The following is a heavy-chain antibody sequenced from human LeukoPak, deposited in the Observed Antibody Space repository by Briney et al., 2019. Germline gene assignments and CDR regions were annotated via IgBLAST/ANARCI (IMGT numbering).Heavy chain of an antibody. CDR1: GFTFSSYS. Sequence: GGSLRLSCAASGFTFSSYSMNWVRQAPGKGLEWVSNISSSSSTIYYADSVKGRFTISRDNAKNSLYLQMNSLRAEDTAVYYCARGGMTRDAFDIWGQGTMVTVSS. V-gene: IGHV3-48*01. J-gene: IGHJ3*02. D-gene: IGHD2-21*02. CDR3: ARGGMTRDAFDI. CDR2: ISSSSSTI.